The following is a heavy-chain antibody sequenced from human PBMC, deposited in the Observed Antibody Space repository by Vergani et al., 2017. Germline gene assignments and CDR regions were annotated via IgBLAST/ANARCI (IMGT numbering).Heavy chain of an antibody. D-gene: IGHD3-3*01. CDR3: ARDSSADFWSGYYYYYYGMDV. Sequence: EVQLVESGGGLVQPGGSLRLSCAASGFTFSSYWMSWVRQAPGTGLEWVANIKQDGSEKYYVDSVKGRFTISRDNAKNSLYQQMNSLRAEDTAVYYCARDSSADFWSGYYYYYYGMDVWGQGTTVTVSS. V-gene: IGHV3-7*01. CDR2: IKQDGSEK. CDR1: GFTFSSYW. J-gene: IGHJ6*02.